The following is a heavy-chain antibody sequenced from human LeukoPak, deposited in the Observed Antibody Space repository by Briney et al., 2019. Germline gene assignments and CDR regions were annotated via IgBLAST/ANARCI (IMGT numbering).Heavy chain of an antibody. Sequence: GGSLRLSCAASGFTFSSYSMNWVRQAPGKGLEWVSYISSSSSTIYYADSVKGRFTISRDNAKNSLYLQMNSLRAEDTAVYYCARHGRTIFGVVNYWGQGTLVTVSS. D-gene: IGHD3-3*01. CDR2: ISSSSSTI. CDR1: GFTFSSYS. J-gene: IGHJ4*02. V-gene: IGHV3-48*01. CDR3: ARHGRTIFGVVNY.